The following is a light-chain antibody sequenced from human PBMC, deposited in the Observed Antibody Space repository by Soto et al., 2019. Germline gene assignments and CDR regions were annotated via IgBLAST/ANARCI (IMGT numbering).Light chain of an antibody. Sequence: QSVLTQPPSVSGAPGQRVTISCTGSSSNIGSPYDVHWYQQFPGAAPKLLIYSDNNRPSGVPDRFSGSKSATSASLSITGRQAADEADYYCQAFGSRGSGSVFGGGAKLIGL. CDR1: SSNIGSPYD. J-gene: IGLJ3*02. V-gene: IGLV1-40*01. CDR3: QAFGSRGSGSV. CDR2: SDN.